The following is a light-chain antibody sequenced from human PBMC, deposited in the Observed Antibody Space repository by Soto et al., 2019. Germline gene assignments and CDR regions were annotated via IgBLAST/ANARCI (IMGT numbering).Light chain of an antibody. J-gene: IGLJ1*01. CDR1: SSDVGGYNY. CDR2: DVT. Sequence: QSVLTQPRSVSGSPGQSVTISCTGTSSDVGGYNYVSWYQHHPGKAPKLMIYDVTKRPSGVPDRFSDSKSGNTASLTISGLQAEDEADYYCCSYAGSYTFFFATGTKLTVL. V-gene: IGLV2-11*01. CDR3: CSYAGSYTFF.